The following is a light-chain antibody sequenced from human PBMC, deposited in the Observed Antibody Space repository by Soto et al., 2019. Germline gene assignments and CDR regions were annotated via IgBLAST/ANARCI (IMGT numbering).Light chain of an antibody. CDR1: SSDVGGYKY. J-gene: IGLJ7*01. CDR2: EVS. V-gene: IGLV2-14*01. CDR3: SSYTSSSTLV. Sequence: QSALTQPASVSGSPGQSITISCTGTSSDVGGYKYVSWYQHQSGKAPKLIIYEVSNRPSGVSNRFSGSKSANTASLTISGLQTEDEADYYCSSYTSSSTLVFGGGTQLTVL.